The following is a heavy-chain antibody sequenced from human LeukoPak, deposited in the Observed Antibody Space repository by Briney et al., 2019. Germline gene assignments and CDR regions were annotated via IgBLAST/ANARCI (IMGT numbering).Heavy chain of an antibody. V-gene: IGHV3-7*01. CDR2: INQDGSEK. CDR3: ARPRYCSSTNCYIDY. CDR1: GFTFSTYW. J-gene: IGHJ4*02. Sequence: GGSLRLSCAASGFTFSTYWMSWVRQAPGKGLEWVANINQDGSEKNYVGSVKGRFTISRDNPKNSLYLQMNSLRAEDTAVYYCARPRYCSSTNCYIDYWGQGTLVAVYS. D-gene: IGHD2-2*01.